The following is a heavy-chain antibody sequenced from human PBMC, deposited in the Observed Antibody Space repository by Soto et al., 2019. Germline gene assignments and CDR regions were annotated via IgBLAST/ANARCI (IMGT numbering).Heavy chain of an antibody. CDR2: IYWADDK. Sequence: QITLKESCPTLVKPTQTLTLTCTFSGFSLSTRGVGVCWIRQPPGKALEWLALIYWADDKRYNPSLKSRLTITNDTSKNQVVLTVTNMDPVDTATYYCADDSRGWYGLDYWGQGTLVTVSS. V-gene: IGHV2-5*02. CDR3: ADDSRGWYGLDY. D-gene: IGHD3-22*01. J-gene: IGHJ4*02. CDR1: GFSLSTRGVG.